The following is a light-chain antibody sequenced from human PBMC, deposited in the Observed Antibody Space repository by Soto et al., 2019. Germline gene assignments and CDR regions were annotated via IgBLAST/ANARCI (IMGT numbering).Light chain of an antibody. CDR1: QSISSY. V-gene: IGKV1-39*01. Sequence: DMLRTRYASSLSTYVGDIVTMASRARQSISSYLNWYQQKPGKAPKLLIYAASSLQSGVPSRFSGSGSGTEFTLTISSLQPDDFATYYCQHYNSYSEALGQGTKVDIK. CDR3: QHYNSYSEA. J-gene: IGKJ1*01. CDR2: AAS.